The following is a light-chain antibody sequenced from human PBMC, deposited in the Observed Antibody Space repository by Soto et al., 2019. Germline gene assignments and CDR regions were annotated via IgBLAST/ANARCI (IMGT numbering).Light chain of an antibody. CDR2: SVS. V-gene: IGKV3-20*01. CDR3: QQYGSSLLT. CDR1: PSVSSSY. J-gene: IGKJ4*01. Sequence: EIVLTQSPGTLSLAPGERATLSCRASPSVSSSYLAWYQQKPGQAPRLLIYSVSSRATGIPDRFSGSGSGTDFTLTVSRVEPEDFAVYYCQQYGSSLLTFGGGTKVEIK.